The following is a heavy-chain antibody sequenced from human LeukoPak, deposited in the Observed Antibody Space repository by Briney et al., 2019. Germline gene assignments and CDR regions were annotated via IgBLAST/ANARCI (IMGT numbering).Heavy chain of an antibody. D-gene: IGHD6-6*01. J-gene: IGHJ4*02. CDR2: IHHSGST. CDR3: ARYPLAFDF. V-gene: IGHV4-59*02. CDR1: GDSVTNHQ. Sequence: RSSETLSLTCTVSGDSVTNHQWSWVRQPPGKGLEWIAYIHHSGSTNYNPSLKNRVTISIDTSKNQFSLRLISVTAADTAVYYCARYPLAFDFWGQGILVTVSS.